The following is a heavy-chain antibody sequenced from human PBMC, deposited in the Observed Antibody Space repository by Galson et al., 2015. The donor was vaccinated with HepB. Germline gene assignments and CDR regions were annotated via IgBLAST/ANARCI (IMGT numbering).Heavy chain of an antibody. D-gene: IGHD5-24*01. J-gene: IGHJ4*02. V-gene: IGHV3-30*18. CDR2: ISYDGSNK. Sequence: SLRLSCAASGFTFSSYGMHWVRQAPGKGLEWVTVISYDGSNKYYADSVKGRFTISRDNSKNTLYLQMNSLRAEDTAVYYCAKPVGWLQLGVVDYWGQGTLVTVSS. CDR3: AKPVGWLQLGVVDY. CDR1: GFTFSSYG.